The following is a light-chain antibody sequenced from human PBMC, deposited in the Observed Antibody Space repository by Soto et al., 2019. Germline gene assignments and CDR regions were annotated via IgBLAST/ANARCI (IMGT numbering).Light chain of an antibody. V-gene: IGKV3-20*01. CDR1: QSVSSGY. J-gene: IGKJ5*01. CDR3: QKYGSSPRIP. CDR2: GAS. Sequence: VMPQSPATLSVSPGESAPLSCGDRQSVSSGYLAWYQKTPRQAPRLRIYGASRRATGIPDRFSGSGSGTDFTLTISRLEPEDLVVYYCQKYGSSPRIPVGQGTRVEI.